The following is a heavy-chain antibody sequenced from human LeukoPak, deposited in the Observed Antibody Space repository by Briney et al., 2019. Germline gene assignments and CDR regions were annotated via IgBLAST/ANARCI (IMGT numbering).Heavy chain of an antibody. Sequence: GGSLRLSCAASGFTFSTYSMNWVRQAPGKGLEWVSSITSSRIYIYYADSVKGRFTISRDNFKNTLYLEVISLTAEDTAVYYCAKDDAWLKFGEWSQGTLVTVSS. CDR3: AKDDAWLKFGE. CDR2: ITSSRIYI. D-gene: IGHD3-10*01. J-gene: IGHJ4*02. CDR1: GFTFSTYS. V-gene: IGHV3-21*04.